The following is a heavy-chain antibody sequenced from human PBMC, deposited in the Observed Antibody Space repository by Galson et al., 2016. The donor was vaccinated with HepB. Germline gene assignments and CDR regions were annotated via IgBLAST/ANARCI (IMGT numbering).Heavy chain of an antibody. Sequence: SLRLSCAASGFSFYSFAMGWVRQAPGKGLEWVSGISDSGGNTWDADSVKGRFIIFRDNSKNTLYLQLNRLRAEDTAVYYCAKVPLGERKVTFGAVRRKKGITFFDHWGQGTLVTVSS. D-gene: IGHD3-16*01. CDR1: GFSFYSFA. V-gene: IGHV3-23*01. J-gene: IGHJ4*02. CDR3: AKVPLGERKVTFGAVRRKKGITFFDH. CDR2: ISDSGGNT.